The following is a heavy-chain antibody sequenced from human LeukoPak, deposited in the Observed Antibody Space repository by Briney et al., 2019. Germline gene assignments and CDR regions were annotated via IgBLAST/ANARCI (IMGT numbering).Heavy chain of an antibody. D-gene: IGHD3-22*01. V-gene: IGHV3-13*04. CDR1: GFTFSSYD. Sequence: GGSLRLSCAASGFTFSSYDMHWVRQATGKGLEWVSAIGTAGDTYYPGSVKGRFTISRDNSKNTLYLQMNSLRAEDTAVYYCAKDRYYYDSSSAVFDYWGQGTLVTVSS. CDR3: AKDRYYYDSSSAVFDY. CDR2: IGTAGDT. J-gene: IGHJ4*02.